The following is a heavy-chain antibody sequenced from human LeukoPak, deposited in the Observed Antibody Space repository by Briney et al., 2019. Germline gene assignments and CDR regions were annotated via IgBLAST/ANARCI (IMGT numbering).Heavy chain of an antibody. CDR3: ARGLRDSSGWWGWFNP. CDR1: GGSISSSDYY. V-gene: IGHV4-39*07. CDR2: INHSGST. D-gene: IGHD6-19*01. Sequence: SETLCLTCTVSGGSISSSDYYWSWIRQPPGKGLEWIGEINHSGSTNYNPSLKTRATISVDASKKQFSLKVTSVTAADTAVYYCARGLRDSSGWWGWFNPWGPGTLVTVSS. J-gene: IGHJ5*02.